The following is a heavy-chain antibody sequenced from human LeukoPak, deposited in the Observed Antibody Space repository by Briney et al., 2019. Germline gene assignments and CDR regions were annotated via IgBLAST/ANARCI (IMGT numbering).Heavy chain of an antibody. V-gene: IGHV1-3*03. Sequence: ASVKVSCKASGYTFTSYAMHWVRQAPGQRLEWMGWINAGNGNTKYSQEFQGRVTITRDTSASTAYMELSSLRSEDMAVYYCARDLLPIPGSGSYYNGVGWFDPWGQGTLVTVSS. CDR2: INAGNGNT. D-gene: IGHD3-10*01. CDR3: ARDLLPIPGSGSYYNGVGWFDP. J-gene: IGHJ5*02. CDR1: GYTFTSYA.